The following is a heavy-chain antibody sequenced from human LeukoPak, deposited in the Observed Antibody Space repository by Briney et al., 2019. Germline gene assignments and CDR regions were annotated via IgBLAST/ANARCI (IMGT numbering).Heavy chain of an antibody. D-gene: IGHD2-2*01. V-gene: IGHV4-30-4*08. CDR3: ARGPYQLLSPFDY. CDR2: IYYTGST. CDR1: GGSISSGDSY. J-gene: IGHJ4*02. Sequence: SETLSLTCTVSGGSISSGDSYWSWIRQPPGKVLEWIGYIYYTGSTYYNPSLKSRVTISVDTSKNQFSLKLSSVPAADTAVYYCARGPYQLLSPFDYWGQGTLVTVSS.